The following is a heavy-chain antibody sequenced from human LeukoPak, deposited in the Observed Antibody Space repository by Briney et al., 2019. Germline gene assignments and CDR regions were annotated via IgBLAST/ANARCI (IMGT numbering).Heavy chain of an antibody. CDR1: GGSIRSYY. CDR3: TRHPSGEVELTDY. Sequence: SETLSLTCTVSGGSIRSYYWSWIRQPPGKGLEWIGYIYYSGSTKYNPSLKSRVTISVDTSKNQFSLKLSSVTAADTAVYYCTRHPSGEVELTDYWGQGTLVTVSS. D-gene: IGHD1-7*01. J-gene: IGHJ4*02. CDR2: IYYSGST. V-gene: IGHV4-59*08.